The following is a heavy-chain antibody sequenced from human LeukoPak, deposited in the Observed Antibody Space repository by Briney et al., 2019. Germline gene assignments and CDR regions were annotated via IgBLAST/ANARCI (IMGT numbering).Heavy chain of an antibody. CDR1: GFTFSSYG. V-gene: IGHV3-30*18. CDR3: AKDFWQWLSRAFDY. D-gene: IGHD6-19*01. J-gene: IGHJ4*02. Sequence: GGSLRLSCAASGFTFSSYGMHWVRQAPGKGLEWVAVISYDGSNKYYADSVKGRFTISRDNSKNTLYLQMNSLRAEDTAVYYCAKDFWQWLSRAFDYWGQGTLVTVSS. CDR2: ISYDGSNK.